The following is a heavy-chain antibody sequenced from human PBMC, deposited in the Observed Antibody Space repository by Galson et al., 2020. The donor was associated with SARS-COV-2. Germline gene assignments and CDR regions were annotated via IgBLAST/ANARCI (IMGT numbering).Heavy chain of an antibody. D-gene: IGHD6-19*01. CDR1: GFTFNSYA. Sequence: GESLKISCTASGFTFNSYAMHWVRQAPGKGLDWVAIISYDGVDKYYADSVKGRFIISRDNSKKTLYLQMDSLTTEDTAIYYCVRDLHSSAWGGYYFDYWGQGTLVTVSS. V-gene: IGHV3-30*04. CDR2: ISYDGVDK. CDR3: VRDLHSSAWGGYYFDY. J-gene: IGHJ4*02.